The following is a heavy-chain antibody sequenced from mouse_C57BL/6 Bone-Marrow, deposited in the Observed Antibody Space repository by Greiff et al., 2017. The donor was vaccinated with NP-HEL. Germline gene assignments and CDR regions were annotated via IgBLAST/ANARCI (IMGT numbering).Heavy chain of an antibody. J-gene: IGHJ4*01. CDR3: ANDGSYAMDY. Sequence: VKLVESGPGLVAPSQSLSITCTVSGFSLTSYAISWVRQPPGKGLEWLGVIWTGGGTNYNSALKSRLSISKDNSKSQVFLKMNSLQTDDTARYYCANDGSYAMDYWGQGTSVTVSS. D-gene: IGHD2-3*01. V-gene: IGHV2-9-1*01. CDR1: GFSLTSYA. CDR2: IWTGGGT.